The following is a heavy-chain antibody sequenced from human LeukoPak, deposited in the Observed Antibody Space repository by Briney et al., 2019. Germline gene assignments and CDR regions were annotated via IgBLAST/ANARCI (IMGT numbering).Heavy chain of an antibody. CDR3: ARGYNWNEAYFDY. J-gene: IGHJ4*02. V-gene: IGHV4-34*01. D-gene: IGHD1-1*01. CDR1: GGSFSGYY. CDR2: INHSGST. Sequence: SETLSLTCAVYGGSFSGYYWSWIRQPPGKGLEWIGEINHSGSTNYNPSLKSRVTISVDTSKNQFSLKLSSVTAADTAVYYCARGYNWNEAYFDYWGQGTLVIVSS.